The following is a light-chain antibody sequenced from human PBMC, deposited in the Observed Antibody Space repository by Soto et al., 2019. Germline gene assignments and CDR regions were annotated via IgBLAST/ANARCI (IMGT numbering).Light chain of an antibody. V-gene: IGLV3-21*04. CDR3: QVWDSSSGYVV. CDR1: NIGSKS. CDR2: YDS. J-gene: IGLJ2*01. Sequence: SYELTQPPSVSVAPGKTARITCGGTNIGSKSVHWYQQKPGQAPVLVIYYDSDRPSGIPERFSGSNSGNTATLTISRVEAGDEADYYCQVWDSSSGYVVFGGGTQLTVL.